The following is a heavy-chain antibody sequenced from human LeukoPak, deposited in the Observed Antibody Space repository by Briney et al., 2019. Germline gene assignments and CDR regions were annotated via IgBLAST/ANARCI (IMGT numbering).Heavy chain of an antibody. J-gene: IGHJ6*03. CDR2: IIPIFGTA. V-gene: IGHV1-69*05. D-gene: IGHD2-2*01. Sequence: SVKVSCMASGGTFSSYAISWVRQAPGQGLEWMGGIIPIFGTASYAQKFQGRVTITTDESTSTAYMELSSLRSEDTAVYYCARGGAEVPAAPDQYYYYYMDVWGKGTTVTVSS. CDR1: GGTFSSYA. CDR3: ARGGAEVPAAPDQYYYYYMDV.